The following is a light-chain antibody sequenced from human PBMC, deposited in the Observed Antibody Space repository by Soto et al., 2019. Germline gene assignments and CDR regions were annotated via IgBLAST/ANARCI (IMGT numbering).Light chain of an antibody. CDR3: QQYGRSPLT. CDR1: QSVSVNS. J-gene: IGKJ4*01. CDR2: GAS. V-gene: IGKV3-20*01. Sequence: EIVLTQSPGTLSLSPGERATLSCRASQSVSVNSLAWYQQKGGQAPRLLIYGASSRATGIPDRFSGSGSGTDFTLTISRLEPEDFAVYYCQQYGRSPLTFGGGTKVEIK.